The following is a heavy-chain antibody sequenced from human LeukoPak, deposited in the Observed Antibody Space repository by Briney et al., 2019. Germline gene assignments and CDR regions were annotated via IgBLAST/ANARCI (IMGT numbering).Heavy chain of an antibody. CDR3: ARAASYSSSWYGPLYYYYGMDV. V-gene: IGHV4-4*07. CDR2: IYTSGST. J-gene: IGHJ6*02. D-gene: IGHD6-13*01. CDR1: GGSISSYY. Sequence: PSETLSLTCTVSGGSISSYYWSWLRQPAGKGLEWIGRIYTSGSTNYNPSLKSRVTMSVDTSKNQFSLKLSSVTAADTAVYYCARAASYSSSWYGPLYYYYGMDVWGQGTTVTVSS.